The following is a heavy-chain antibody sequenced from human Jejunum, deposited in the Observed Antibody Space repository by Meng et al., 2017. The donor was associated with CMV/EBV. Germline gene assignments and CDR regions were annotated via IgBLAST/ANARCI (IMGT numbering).Heavy chain of an antibody. CDR3: ARGQQLLSDYYYGLDV. D-gene: IGHD2-2*01. V-gene: IGHV1-46*01. CDR1: YPFTSYY. Sequence: YPFTSYYMPWVRQAPGQGLEWVGIINPSGGSTRYAQKFQGRVTMTRDTSTSTVYMGLSSLRSEDTAVFYCARGQQLLSDYYYGLDVWGQGTTVTVSS. J-gene: IGHJ6*02. CDR2: INPSGGST.